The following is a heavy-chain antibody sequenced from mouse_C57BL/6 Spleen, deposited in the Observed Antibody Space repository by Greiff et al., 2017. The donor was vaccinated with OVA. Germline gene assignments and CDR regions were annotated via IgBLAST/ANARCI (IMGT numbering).Heavy chain of an antibody. CDR1: GYTFTSYW. Sequence: QVQLQPPGAELVRPGSSVKLSCKASGYTFTSYWMDWVKQRPGQGLEWIGNIYPSASETHYNQKFKDKATLTVDKSSSTAYMQLSSLTSEDSAVYYCARGNYEAWFAYWGKGTLVTVSA. D-gene: IGHD2-1*01. CDR2: IYPSASET. CDR3: ARGNYEAWFAY. V-gene: IGHV1-61*01. J-gene: IGHJ3*01.